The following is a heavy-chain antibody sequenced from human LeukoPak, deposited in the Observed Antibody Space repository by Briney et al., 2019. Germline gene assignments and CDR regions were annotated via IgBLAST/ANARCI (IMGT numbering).Heavy chain of an antibody. V-gene: IGHV3-30*18. D-gene: IGHD6-13*01. CDR3: AKTAGIAAAADFDY. CDR2: IRYDGRHT. J-gene: IGHJ4*02. Sequence: GGSLRLSCGASGFTFSSYDMHWVRRAPGKGLEWVAGIRYDGRHTYHADSVKGRFTISRDNSKNTLYLQMNSLRAEDTAVYYCAKTAGIAAAADFDYWGQGTLVTVSS. CDR1: GFTFSSYD.